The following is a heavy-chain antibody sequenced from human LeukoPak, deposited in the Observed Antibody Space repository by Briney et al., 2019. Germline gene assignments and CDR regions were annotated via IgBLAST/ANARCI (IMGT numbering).Heavy chain of an antibody. D-gene: IGHD3-22*01. CDR2: IKPDGSEK. CDR1: GFPFSSYW. Sequence: GGALRLSCAASGFPFSSYWMSWVRQAPGKGLEWVANIKPDGSEKSYVDSVKGRSTISRDNAKNSLYLQMNSLRAEDTAVYYCAKTPYYYDSSGYFDYWGQGTLVTVSS. CDR3: AKTPYYYDSSGYFDY. V-gene: IGHV3-7*03. J-gene: IGHJ4*02.